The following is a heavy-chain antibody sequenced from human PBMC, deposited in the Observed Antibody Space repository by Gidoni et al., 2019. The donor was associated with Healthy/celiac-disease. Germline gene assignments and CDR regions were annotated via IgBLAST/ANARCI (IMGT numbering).Heavy chain of an antibody. CDR3: ARNLDGYNSNWFDP. Sequence: QVQLQESGPGLVQPSETLSLTCTVSGGSISSYYWSWIRQPPGKGLEWIGYIYYSGSTNYNPSLKSRVTISVDTSKNQFSLKLSSVTAADTAVYYCARNLDGYNSNWFDPWGQGTLVTVSS. V-gene: IGHV4-59*01. D-gene: IGHD5-12*01. CDR2: IYYSGST. J-gene: IGHJ5*02. CDR1: GGSISSYY.